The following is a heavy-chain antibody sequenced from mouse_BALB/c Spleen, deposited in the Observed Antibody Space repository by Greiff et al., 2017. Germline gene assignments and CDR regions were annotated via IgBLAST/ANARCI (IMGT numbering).Heavy chain of an antibody. CDR3: ARDCTGDY. CDR2: ISSGSSTI. CDR1: GFTFSSFG. J-gene: IGHJ2*01. V-gene: IGHV5-17*02. D-gene: IGHD1-1*01. Sequence: EVQLVESGGGLVQPGGSRKLSCAASGFTFSSFGMHWVRQAPEKGLEWVAYISSGSSTIYYADTVKGRFTISRDNPKNTLFLQMTSLRSEDTAMYYCARDCTGDYWGQGTTLTVSS.